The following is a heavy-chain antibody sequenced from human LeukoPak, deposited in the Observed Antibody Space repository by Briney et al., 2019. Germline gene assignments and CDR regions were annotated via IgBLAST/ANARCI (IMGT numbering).Heavy chain of an antibody. Sequence: SETLSLTCAVYGGSLTGYYWSWIRQPPGKGLEWIGEINYSGRTNYKPSLKSRVTISVDTSKNQFSLKLSSVTAADTAMYYCASDAPGLLGYWGQGTLVTVSS. J-gene: IGHJ4*02. V-gene: IGHV4-34*01. D-gene: IGHD2-15*01. CDR1: GGSLTGYY. CDR2: INYSGRT. CDR3: ASDAPGLLGY.